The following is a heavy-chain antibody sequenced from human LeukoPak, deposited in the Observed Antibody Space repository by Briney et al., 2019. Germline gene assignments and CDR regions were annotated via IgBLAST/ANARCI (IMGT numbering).Heavy chain of an antibody. D-gene: IGHD3-22*01. CDR3: AKGYSSARLDP. Sequence: PGGSLRLSCAASGFTFSSYAMSWVRQAPGKGLEWVSGISSSGGTTYHADSVKGRFTISRDNSKNTLYLQMNSLRAEDTAVYYCAKGYSSARLDPWGQGTLVTVSS. CDR2: ISSSGGTT. V-gene: IGHV3-23*01. CDR1: GFTFSSYA. J-gene: IGHJ5*02.